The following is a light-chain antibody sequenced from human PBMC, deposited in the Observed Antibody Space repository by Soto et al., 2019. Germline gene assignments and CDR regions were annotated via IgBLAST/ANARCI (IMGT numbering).Light chain of an antibody. CDR3: GTWDSSLSAGV. CDR2: DNN. Sequence: QPVVTQPPSVSAAPGQKVTISCSGSSSNTGNNYVSWYQQLPGTAPKLLIYDNNKRPSGIPDRFSGSKSGTSATLGITGLQTGDEADYYCGTWDSSLSAGVFGGGTKVTVL. CDR1: SSNTGNNY. V-gene: IGLV1-51*01. J-gene: IGLJ2*01.